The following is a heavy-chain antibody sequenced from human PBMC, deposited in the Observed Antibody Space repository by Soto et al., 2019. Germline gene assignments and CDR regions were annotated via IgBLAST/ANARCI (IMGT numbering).Heavy chain of an antibody. Sequence: QVQLVQSGAEEKKPGASVKVSCKASGYTFTSYVLHWVRQAPGQGLEWMGWINAGNGNTKYSQRFQGRVTITRDTSASTAYMELSSMRSEDTAVYYCARTYYDTSGFYSRYFDYWGQGTLVTVSS. CDR3: ARTYYDTSGFYSRYFDY. D-gene: IGHD3-22*01. CDR2: INAGNGNT. J-gene: IGHJ4*02. CDR1: GYTFTSYV. V-gene: IGHV1-3*05.